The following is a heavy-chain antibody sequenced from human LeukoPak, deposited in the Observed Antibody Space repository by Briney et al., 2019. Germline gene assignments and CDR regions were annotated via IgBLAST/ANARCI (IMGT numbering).Heavy chain of an antibody. J-gene: IGHJ3*02. Sequence: GGSLRLSCAASGFTFSGYAMSWVRQAPGKGLEWVANINQDGSEKYYVDSVKGRFTISRDNAKNSLYLQLNSLRAEDTAVYYCARYCSSTSCRDAFDIWGQGTMVTVSS. V-gene: IGHV3-7*01. CDR3: ARYCSSTSCRDAFDI. CDR1: GFTFSGYA. D-gene: IGHD2-2*01. CDR2: INQDGSEK.